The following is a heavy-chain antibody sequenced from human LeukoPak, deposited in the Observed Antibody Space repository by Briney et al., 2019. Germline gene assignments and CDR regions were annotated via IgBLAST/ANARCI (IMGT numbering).Heavy chain of an antibody. D-gene: IGHD3-3*01. CDR1: GFTFSSYA. Sequence: GGSLRLSCAASGFTFSSYALSWVRQAPGKGLEWVSIISGTGGSTYFADSVKGRFTISRDNSKNTLYLQMNSLRAEDTAVYYRTKSGLSDFWIGLPGHLRNDHHYHLDVWGQGTTVTVSS. CDR3: TKSGLSDFWIGLPGHLRNDHHYHLDV. CDR2: ISGTGGST. V-gene: IGHV3-23*01. J-gene: IGHJ6*02.